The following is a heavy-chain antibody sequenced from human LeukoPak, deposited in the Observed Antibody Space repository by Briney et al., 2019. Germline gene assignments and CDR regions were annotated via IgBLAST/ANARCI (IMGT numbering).Heavy chain of an antibody. J-gene: IGHJ4*02. CDR3: AKDRGGYCSGGSCYFDY. CDR1: GFTFSSYA. Sequence: GGSLRLSCTASGFTFSSYAMSWVRQASGKGLEWVSAISGSGGSTYYADSVKGRFTISRDNSKNTLYLQMNSLRAEDTAVYYCAKDRGGYCSGGSCYFDYWGQGTLVTVSS. CDR2: ISGSGGST. D-gene: IGHD2-15*01. V-gene: IGHV3-23*01.